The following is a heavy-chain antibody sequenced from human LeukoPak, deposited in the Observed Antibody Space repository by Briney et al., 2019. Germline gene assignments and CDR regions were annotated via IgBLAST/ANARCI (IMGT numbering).Heavy chain of an antibody. V-gene: IGHV3-74*01. CDR1: GFTLSSYW. D-gene: IGHD5-12*01. CDR3: ARGNSGYDLDLRFDY. Sequence: GGSLRLCCAASGFTLSSYWMHWVGQAPGKGLVWVSRINSDGSSTSYADSVKGRFTISRDNAKNTLYLQMNSLRAEDTAVYYCARGNSGYDLDLRFDYWGQGTLVTVSS. J-gene: IGHJ4*02. CDR2: INSDGSST.